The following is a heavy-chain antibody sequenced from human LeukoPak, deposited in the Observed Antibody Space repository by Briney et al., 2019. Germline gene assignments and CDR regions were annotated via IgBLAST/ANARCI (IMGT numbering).Heavy chain of an antibody. D-gene: IGHD1-26*01. CDR3: AREAGSGSRGTGYYYYYYYMDV. CDR1: GGSITTGGYS. V-gene: IGHV4-30-4*07. CDR2: IYYTGNT. J-gene: IGHJ6*03. Sequence: SETLSLTCAVSGGSITTGGYSWSWVRQPPGKGLEWIGYIYYTGNTYYNPSLRSRVTMSVDTSKNQFSLKLSSVTAADTAVYYCAREAGSGSRGTGYYYYYYYMDVWGKGTTVTVSS.